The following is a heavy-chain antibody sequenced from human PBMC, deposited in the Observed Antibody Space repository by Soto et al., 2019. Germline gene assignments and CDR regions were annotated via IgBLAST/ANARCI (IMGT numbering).Heavy chain of an antibody. Sequence: PSETLSLTCTVSGGSISSYYWSWIRQPPGKGLEWIGYIYYSGSTNYNPSLKSRVTISVDTSKNQFSLNLSSVTAADTAVYYCARAPPYSSLGSGWFHFDYWGQGTLVTVSS. V-gene: IGHV4-59*01. CDR2: IYYSGST. D-gene: IGHD6-19*01. J-gene: IGHJ4*02. CDR1: GGSISSYY. CDR3: ARAPPYSSLGSGWFHFDY.